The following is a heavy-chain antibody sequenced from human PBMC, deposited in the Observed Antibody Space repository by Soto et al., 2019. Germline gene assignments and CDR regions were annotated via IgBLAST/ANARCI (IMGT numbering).Heavy chain of an antibody. Sequence: SVKVSCKAPGFTLSSFAVQWVRQARGQRLEWLGWIVVGDDYTKYAQNFQERVTITRDKSTNTAYMELSSLRSEDTAVYYCAAGYYFDYWGQGSLLTVSS. CDR1: GFTLSSFA. V-gene: IGHV1-58*01. CDR3: AAGYYFDY. J-gene: IGHJ4*01. CDR2: IVVGDDYT.